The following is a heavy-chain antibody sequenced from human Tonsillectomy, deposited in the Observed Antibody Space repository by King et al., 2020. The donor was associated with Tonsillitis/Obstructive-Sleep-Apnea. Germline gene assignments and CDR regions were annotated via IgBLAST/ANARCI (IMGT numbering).Heavy chain of an antibody. CDR2: MVGSSIHI. CDR1: GCSVHFYS. CDR3: ARALSTAYFDY. Sequence: QLVQSGGGPVKPGGSLILSCAASGCSVHFYSFDWVRQAPGKVLDGVSSMVGSSIHIEYSDSVKGRFTISRDNAKSSLYLHMNSLRAEDTAVYYCARALSTAYFDYWGQGTLVAVSS. V-gene: IGHV3-21*01. J-gene: IGHJ4*02.